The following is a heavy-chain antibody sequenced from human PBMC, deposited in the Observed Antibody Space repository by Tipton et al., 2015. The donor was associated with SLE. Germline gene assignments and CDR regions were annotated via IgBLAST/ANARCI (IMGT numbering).Heavy chain of an antibody. J-gene: IGHJ6*02. CDR2: ISGDGGTT. Sequence: GSLRLSCAASGFTFDDYAMHWVRQAPGKGLEWVSLISGDGGTTYYADSVKGRFTISRDNSKNSLYLQMNSLRTEDTALYYCAKTVGYCGGDSCCRYSMDVWGQGTTVTVSS. CDR1: GFTFDDYA. CDR3: AKTVGYCGGDSCCRYSMDV. V-gene: IGHV3-43*02. D-gene: IGHD2-15*01.